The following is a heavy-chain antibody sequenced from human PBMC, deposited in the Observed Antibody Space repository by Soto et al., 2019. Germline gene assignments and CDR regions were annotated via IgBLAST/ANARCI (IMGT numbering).Heavy chain of an antibody. D-gene: IGHD3-10*01. CDR1: GGSISRYY. V-gene: IGHV4-59*01. Sequence: PSETLSLTCTVSGGSISRYYWNWIRQPPGKGLEWIGYINYSGSTNYNPSLKSLVTISVDTSKNQFSLRLNSVTAADTAVYYCARAPLYYYGSGSYYKSVYYFDYWGQGTLVTVSS. CDR3: ARAPLYYYGSGSYYKSVYYFDY. J-gene: IGHJ4*02. CDR2: INYSGST.